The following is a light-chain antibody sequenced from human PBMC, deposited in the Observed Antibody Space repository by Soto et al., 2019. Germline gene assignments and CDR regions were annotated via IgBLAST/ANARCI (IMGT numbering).Light chain of an antibody. CDR3: QQYGTSSYT. J-gene: IGKJ2*01. V-gene: IGKV3-20*01. Sequence: EIVLTQSPGTLSLSPGERATLSCRASQSVSSNYLAWYQQKPGQAPRLLIYAASSRATGIPDRFSGSGSGTAFTLNISRLEPEDFAVYYCQQYGTSSYTFGQGTKLEIK. CDR1: QSVSSNY. CDR2: AAS.